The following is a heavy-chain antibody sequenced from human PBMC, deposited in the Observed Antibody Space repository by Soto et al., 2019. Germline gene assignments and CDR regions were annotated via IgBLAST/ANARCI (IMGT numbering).Heavy chain of an antibody. J-gene: IGHJ3*02. CDR2: INPNSGGT. CDR1: GYTFTGYY. CDR3: ATPVYSGYDRRPNDAFDI. D-gene: IGHD5-12*01. Sequence: RGASVKVSCKASGYTFTGYYMHWVRQAPGQGLGWMGWINPNSGGTNYAQKFQGWVTMTRDTSISTAYMELSRLRSDDTAVYYCATPVYSGYDRRPNDAFDIWGQGTMVTVSS. V-gene: IGHV1-2*04.